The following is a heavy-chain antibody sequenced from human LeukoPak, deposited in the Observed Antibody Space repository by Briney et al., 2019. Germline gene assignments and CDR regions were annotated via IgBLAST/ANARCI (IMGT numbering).Heavy chain of an antibody. V-gene: IGHV3-11*06. D-gene: IGHD6-6*01. CDR1: GFTVSSNY. Sequence: PGGSLRLSCAASGFTVSSNYMSWVRQAPGKGLEWVSYISSSSSYTNYADSVKGRFTISRDNAKNSLYLQMNSLRAEDTAVYYCASRQDFDYWGQGTLVTVSS. CDR2: ISSSSSYT. CDR3: ASRQDFDY. J-gene: IGHJ4*02.